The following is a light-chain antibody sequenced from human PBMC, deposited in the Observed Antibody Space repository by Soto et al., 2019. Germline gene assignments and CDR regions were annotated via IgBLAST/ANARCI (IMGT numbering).Light chain of an antibody. J-gene: IGKJ4*01. CDR3: QQYYSTRT. CDR2: WAS. CDR1: QGVLYSSNNKNY. Sequence: DIVMTQSPDSLAVSLGERATINCKSSQGVLYSSNNKNYLAWYQQKPGQPPKLLIYWASTRESGVPDRFSGSGSGTDFTLTISSLQAEDVAVYYCQQYYSTRTFGGGTKVEIK. V-gene: IGKV4-1*01.